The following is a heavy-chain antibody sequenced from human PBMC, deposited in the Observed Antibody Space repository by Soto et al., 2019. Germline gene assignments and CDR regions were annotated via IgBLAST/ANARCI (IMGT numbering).Heavy chain of an antibody. D-gene: IGHD1-1*01. CDR1: GFTFSIYG. V-gene: IGHV3-48*02. CDR2: ISSSSDDI. J-gene: IGHJ4*02. Sequence: EVQLVESGGGLVQPGGSLRLSCAASGFTFSIYGMIWVRQAPGKGLDWLSHISSSSDDIYYADSMKGRLTISRDNAKNSLYLQMTSLRDEDTAVYYCARGYYWFDYWGRGTLVTVSS. CDR3: ARGYYWFDY.